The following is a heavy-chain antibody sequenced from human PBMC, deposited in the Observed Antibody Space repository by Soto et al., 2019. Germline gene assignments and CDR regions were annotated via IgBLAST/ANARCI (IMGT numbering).Heavy chain of an antibody. V-gene: IGHV4-34*01. J-gene: IGHJ4*02. CDR1: GGSFSGYY. D-gene: IGHD3-10*01. CDR3: ARDAHSGSYYRRRGFDY. CDR2: INHSGST. Sequence: QVQLQQWGAGLLKPSETLSLTCAVYGGSFSGYYWSWIRQPPGKGLEWIGEINHSGSTNYNPSLKSRVTISVDTSKNQFSLKLSSVTAADTAVYYCARDAHSGSYYRRRGFDYWGQGTLVTVSS.